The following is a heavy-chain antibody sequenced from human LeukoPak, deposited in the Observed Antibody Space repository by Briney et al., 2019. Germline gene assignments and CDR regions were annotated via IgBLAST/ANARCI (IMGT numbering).Heavy chain of an antibody. V-gene: IGHV5-51*07. CDR2: IYPGDSDT. Sequence: GESLKISCKGSGYSFTSYWIGWVHQMPGKGLEWMGIIYPGDSDTRYSPSFQGQVTISADKSISTAYLQWSSLKASDTATYYCARVAFGGVIEPNWFDPWGQGTLVTVSS. CDR3: ARVAFGGVIEPNWFDP. CDR1: GYSFTSYW. J-gene: IGHJ5*02. D-gene: IGHD3-16*02.